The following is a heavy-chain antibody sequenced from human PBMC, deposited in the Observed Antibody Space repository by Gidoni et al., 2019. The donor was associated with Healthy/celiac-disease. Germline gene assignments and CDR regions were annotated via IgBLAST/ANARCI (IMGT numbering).Heavy chain of an antibody. CDR2: INWNGGST. V-gene: IGHV3-20*01. CDR1: GFTFDDYG. J-gene: IGHJ4*02. CDR3: ARDSSVSSLYSSSSPYFDY. Sequence: EVQLVESGGGVVRTGGSLRLSCAASGFTFDDYGMRGVRQAPGKGLAWVSGINWNGGSTGYADSVKVRFTISRDNAKNSLYLQMNSLIAEDTALYHCARDSSVSSLYSSSSPYFDYWGQGTLVTVSS. D-gene: IGHD6-6*01.